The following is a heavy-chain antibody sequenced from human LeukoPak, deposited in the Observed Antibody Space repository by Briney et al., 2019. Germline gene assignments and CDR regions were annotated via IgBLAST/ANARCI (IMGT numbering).Heavy chain of an antibody. CDR3: ARVSTVTTMVYDY. CDR2: INHSGST. CDR1: GGSFSGYY. V-gene: IGHV4-34*01. D-gene: IGHD4-17*01. J-gene: IGHJ4*02. Sequence: SETLSLTCAVYGGSFSGYYWSWIRQPPGKGLEWIGEINHSGSTNYNPSLKSRVTISVDTSKNQFSLKLSSVTAADTAVYYCARVSTVTTMVYDYWGQGTLVTVSS.